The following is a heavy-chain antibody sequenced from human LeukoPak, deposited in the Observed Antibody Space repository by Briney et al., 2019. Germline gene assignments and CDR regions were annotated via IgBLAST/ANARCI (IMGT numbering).Heavy chain of an antibody. J-gene: IGHJ4*02. Sequence: KPSETLSLTCAVYGGSFSGYYWSWIRQPPGKGLEWIGEINHSGSTNYNPSLKSRVTISVDTSKNQFSLKLSSVTAADTAVCYCARRRYSYGVFDYWGQGTLVTVSS. V-gene: IGHV4-34*01. CDR3: ARRRYSYGVFDY. CDR2: INHSGST. D-gene: IGHD5-18*01. CDR1: GGSFSGYY.